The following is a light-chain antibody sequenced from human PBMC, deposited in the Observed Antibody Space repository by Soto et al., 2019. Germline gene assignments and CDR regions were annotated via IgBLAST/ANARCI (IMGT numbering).Light chain of an antibody. CDR2: DAS. Sequence: EIVLTQSPGTLSLSPGERATLSCRASQSVSSNYLAWYQQKPGQAPRLLIYDASSRATGIPDRFSGSGSGTDFTLTISRLEPEDFAVYYCQQYGSSSWTSGQGTKVEIK. CDR1: QSVSSNY. CDR3: QQYGSSSWT. J-gene: IGKJ1*01. V-gene: IGKV3-20*01.